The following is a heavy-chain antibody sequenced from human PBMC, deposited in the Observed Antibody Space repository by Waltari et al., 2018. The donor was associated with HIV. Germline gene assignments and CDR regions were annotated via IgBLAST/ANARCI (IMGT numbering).Heavy chain of an antibody. J-gene: IGHJ4*02. Sequence: QVQLQQWGAGLLKPSETLSPPCAVYGGSFSGYYWLWIRQPPGKGLEWIGEINHSGSTNYNPSLKSRVTISVDTSKNQFSLKLSSVTAADTAVYYCARYYYGSGSPTFDYWGQGTLVTVSS. V-gene: IGHV4-34*01. CDR1: GGSFSGYY. CDR2: INHSGST. D-gene: IGHD3-10*01. CDR3: ARYYYGSGSPTFDY.